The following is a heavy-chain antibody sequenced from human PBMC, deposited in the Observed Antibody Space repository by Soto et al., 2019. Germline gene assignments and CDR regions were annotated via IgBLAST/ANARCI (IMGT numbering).Heavy chain of an antibody. J-gene: IGHJ4*02. CDR1: GGTFSSYA. Sequence: GASVKVSCKASGGTFSSYAISWVRQAPGQGLEWMGGIIPIFGTANYAQKFQGRVTITADESTSTAYMELSSLRSEDTAMYYCARASPFDDIDYWGQGTLVTVSS. CDR3: ARASPFDDIDY. V-gene: IGHV1-69*13. CDR2: IIPIFGTA.